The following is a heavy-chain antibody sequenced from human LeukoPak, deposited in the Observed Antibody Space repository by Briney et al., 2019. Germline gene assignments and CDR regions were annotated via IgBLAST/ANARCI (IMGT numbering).Heavy chain of an antibody. V-gene: IGHV3-23*01. Sequence: GGSLRLSCAASGLSFSIYVMTWVRQAPGKGLEWVSVIGGEGGGIQYADSVKGRFSISRDNSKNTLFLQMNSLRAEDTAVYYCAKNLYCGGGSCYPSALGMDVWGQGTTVTVSS. CDR2: IGGEGGGI. D-gene: IGHD2-15*01. CDR3: AKNLYCGGGSCYPSALGMDV. CDR1: GLSFSIYV. J-gene: IGHJ6*02.